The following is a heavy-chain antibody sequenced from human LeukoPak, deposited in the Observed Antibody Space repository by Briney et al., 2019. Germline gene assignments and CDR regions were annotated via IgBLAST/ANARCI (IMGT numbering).Heavy chain of an antibody. V-gene: IGHV3-66*02. CDR3: ARNRAVTQVWVEFDS. D-gene: IGHD3-16*01. Sequence: SGGSLRPSCAGSGFSVSNYYMNWVRQAPGKGLEWVSLIRDSGATFYADSVKGRFTISKDNSKNTIYLQMNRLRVEDTAVYFCARNRAVTQVWVEFDSCGQGTQVAVSS. CDR2: IRDSGAT. CDR1: GFSVSNYY. J-gene: IGHJ5*01.